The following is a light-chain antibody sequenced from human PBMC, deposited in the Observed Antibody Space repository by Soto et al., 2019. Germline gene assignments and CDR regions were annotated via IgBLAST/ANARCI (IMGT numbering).Light chain of an antibody. CDR3: CSYAGSYTLV. CDR1: SSDVGDYNY. V-gene: IGLV2-11*01. Sequence: QSVLTQPRSVSGSPGQSVTISCTGTSSDVGDYNYVSWYQQHPGKAPKLMIYDVNTRPSGVPDRFSGSKSGNTASLTISGLQAEDEADYYCCSYAGSYTLVFGTGTKVTVL. J-gene: IGLJ1*01. CDR2: DVN.